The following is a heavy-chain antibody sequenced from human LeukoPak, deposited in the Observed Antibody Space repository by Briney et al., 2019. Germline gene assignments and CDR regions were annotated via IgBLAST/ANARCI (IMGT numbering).Heavy chain of an antibody. CDR1: GGSLSGYY. D-gene: IGHD3-3*01. J-gene: IGHJ5*02. CDR3: ARVQAITIFGVVIYSNWFDP. CDR2: INHSGST. V-gene: IGHV4-34*01. Sequence: SETLSLTCAVYGGSLSGYYWSWIRQPPGKGLEWIGEINHSGSTNYNPSLKSRVTISVDTSKNQFSLKLSSVTAADTAVYYCARVQAITIFGVVIYSNWFDPWGQGTLVTVSS.